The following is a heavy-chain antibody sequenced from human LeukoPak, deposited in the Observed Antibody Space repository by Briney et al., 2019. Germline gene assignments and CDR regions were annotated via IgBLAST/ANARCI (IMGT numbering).Heavy chain of an antibody. J-gene: IGHJ4*02. CDR2: ISYDGSNK. Sequence: GGSLRLSCAASGFTFRSFAMHWVRQAPGKGLEWVAVISYDGSNKKYADSVKGRFTISRDNSKNTLFLQMNSLRAEDTAVYYCARPRLDQEWEAFDYWGQGTLVTVSS. V-gene: IGHV3-30*04. CDR3: ARPRLDQEWEAFDY. CDR1: GFTFRSFA. D-gene: IGHD1-26*01.